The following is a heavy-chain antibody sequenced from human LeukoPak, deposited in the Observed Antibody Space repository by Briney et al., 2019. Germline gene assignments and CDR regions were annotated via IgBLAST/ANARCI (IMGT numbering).Heavy chain of an antibody. J-gene: IGHJ6*03. CDR1: GYTFTSYY. CDR2: ISAYNGNT. D-gene: IGHD6-19*01. Sequence: ASVKVSCKASGYTFTSYYMHWVRQAPGQGLEWMGWISAYNGNTNYAQKLQGRVTMTTDTSTSTAYMELRSLRSDDTAVYYCARDGDSSGWRYYYYMDVWGKGTTVTVSS. V-gene: IGHV1-18*04. CDR3: ARDGDSSGWRYYYYMDV.